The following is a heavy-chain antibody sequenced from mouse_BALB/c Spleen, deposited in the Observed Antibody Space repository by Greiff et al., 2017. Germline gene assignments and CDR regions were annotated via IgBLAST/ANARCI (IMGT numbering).Heavy chain of an antibody. Sequence: EVKLVESGGDLVKPGGSLKLSCAASGFTFSSYGMSWVRQTPDKRLEWVATISSGGSYTYYPDSVKGRFTISRDNAKNTLYLQMSSLKSEDTAMYYCARHPTMITPWMDYWGQGTSVTVSS. CDR1: GFTFSSYG. CDR3: ARHPTMITPWMDY. J-gene: IGHJ4*01. CDR2: ISSGGSYT. V-gene: IGHV5-6*01. D-gene: IGHD2-4*01.